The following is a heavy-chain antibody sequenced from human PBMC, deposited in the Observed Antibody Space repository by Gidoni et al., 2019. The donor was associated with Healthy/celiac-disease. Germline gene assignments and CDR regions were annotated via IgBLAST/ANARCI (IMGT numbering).Heavy chain of an antibody. D-gene: IGHD7-27*01. Sequence: VQRQASGPGLVKPSETLSLTCTVSGGSISSYYWSWIRPPPGKGLEWIGYIYYSGSTNYNPSLKSRVTISGDTSKNQFSLKLSSVTAADTAVYYCARTWGNAGLDAFDIWGQGTMVTVSS. V-gene: IGHV4-59*01. CDR2: IYYSGST. CDR1: GGSISSYY. CDR3: ARTWGNAGLDAFDI. J-gene: IGHJ3*02.